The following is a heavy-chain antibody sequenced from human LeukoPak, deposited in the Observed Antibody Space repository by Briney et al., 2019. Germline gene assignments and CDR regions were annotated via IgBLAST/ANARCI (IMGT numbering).Heavy chain of an antibody. Sequence: GGSLTLSCAAAGFTFTDYSMNWVRQAPGKGLEWVANIKQDGREKYYVDSVKGRFTISRDNAKNSLYLQMNSLRAEDTAVYYCARVGTQIFGVVIFDYWGQGTLVTVSS. CDR2: IKQDGREK. CDR1: GFTFTDYS. D-gene: IGHD3-3*01. CDR3: ARVGTQIFGVVIFDY. V-gene: IGHV3-7*01. J-gene: IGHJ4*02.